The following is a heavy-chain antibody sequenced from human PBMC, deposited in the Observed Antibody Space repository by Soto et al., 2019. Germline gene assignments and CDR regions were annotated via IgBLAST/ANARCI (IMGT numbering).Heavy chain of an antibody. CDR1: GYTFTGYY. CDR3: ARDHTVTTITTDGQTYYYYYMDV. V-gene: IGHV1-2*04. J-gene: IGHJ6*03. D-gene: IGHD4-4*01. CDR2: INPNSGGT. Sequence: ASVKVSCKASGYTFTGYYMHWVRQAPGQGLEWMGWINPNSGGTNYAQKFQGWVTMTRDTSISTAYMELSRLRSDDTAVYYCARDHTVTTITTDGQTYYYYYMDVWGKGTTVTVSS.